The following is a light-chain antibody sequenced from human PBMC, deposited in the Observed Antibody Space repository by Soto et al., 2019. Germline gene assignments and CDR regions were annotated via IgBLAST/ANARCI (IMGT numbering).Light chain of an antibody. V-gene: IGKV1-27*01. Sequence: DIQKTQSPSSLSASVRDRVTITCRASQGISNYLAWYQQIPGKVPKLLISAASTLQSGVPSRFSGSGSGTDFTLTISSLQPEDVATYYCQKYTNVPAFGGGTKVEIK. CDR2: AAS. J-gene: IGKJ4*01. CDR3: QKYTNVPA. CDR1: QGISNY.